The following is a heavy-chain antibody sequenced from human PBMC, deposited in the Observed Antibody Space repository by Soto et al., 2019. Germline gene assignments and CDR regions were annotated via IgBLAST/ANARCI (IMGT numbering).Heavy chain of an antibody. Sequence: QVHLVQSGAEVRRPGAAVKVSCQASGYTSPIYDIEWVRQATGQRLEWMGWMNPKKGNRYHAPKFQGRLTMTWNPSTSTAYMELTNLRSEDTAVYYCGHYRTISPEGFDVWGQGTLVTVS. V-gene: IGHV1-8*01. J-gene: IGHJ3*01. CDR1: GYTSPIYD. CDR2: MNPKKGNR. CDR3: GHYRTISPEGFDV. D-gene: IGHD3-10*01.